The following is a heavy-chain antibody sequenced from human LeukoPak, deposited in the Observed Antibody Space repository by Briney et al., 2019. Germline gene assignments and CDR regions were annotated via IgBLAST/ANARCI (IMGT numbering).Heavy chain of an antibody. Sequence: GASVTVSCTVSGYTLTELSMHWVRQAPGKGLEWMGGFDPEDGETIYAQKFQGRVTMTEDTSTDTAYMELSSLRSEDTAVYYCATEEITFGGVIPLWGQGTLVTVSS. CDR3: ATEEITFGGVIPL. J-gene: IGHJ4*02. V-gene: IGHV1-24*01. CDR1: GYTLTELS. D-gene: IGHD3-16*01. CDR2: FDPEDGET.